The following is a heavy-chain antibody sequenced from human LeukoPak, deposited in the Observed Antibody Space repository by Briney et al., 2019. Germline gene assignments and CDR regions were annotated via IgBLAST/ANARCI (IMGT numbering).Heavy chain of an antibody. CDR1: GFIFSTYA. CDR2: ISGSGGST. D-gene: IGHD6-13*01. J-gene: IGHJ4*02. V-gene: IGHV3-23*01. Sequence: GGSLRLSCATSGFIFSTYALSWVRQAPGKGLEWASSISGSGGSTYHADSVKGRFTISRDSSKNTLYLQMNSLRAEDTAIYYCARVIRAAPGKGYFDYWGQGTLDTVSS. CDR3: ARVIRAAPGKGYFDY.